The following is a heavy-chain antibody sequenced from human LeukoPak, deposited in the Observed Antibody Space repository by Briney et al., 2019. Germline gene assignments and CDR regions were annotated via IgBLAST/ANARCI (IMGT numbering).Heavy chain of an antibody. CDR2: MNPNSGNT. CDR3: ATPIIAAAGRGNYYMDV. V-gene: IGHV1-8*01. CDR1: GYTFRSYD. J-gene: IGHJ6*03. Sequence: ASVKVSCKASGYTFRSYDINWVRQATGQGLEWMGWMNPNSGNTGYVQKFQGRVIMTRDTSISTAYMELSSLRSEDTAVYYCATPIIAAAGRGNYYMDVWGKGTTVTVSS. D-gene: IGHD6-13*01.